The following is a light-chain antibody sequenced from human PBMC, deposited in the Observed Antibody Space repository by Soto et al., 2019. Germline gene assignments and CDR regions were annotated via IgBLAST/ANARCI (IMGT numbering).Light chain of an antibody. CDR3: QHYNILLIP. J-gene: IGKJ5*01. CDR2: GTS. CDR1: QSVASN. Sequence: VVKISVAALSVTTGESVTLSCRASQSVASNLAWYQQKPGQAPRLLIYGTSTRATGVPARFSGSGSGTDFTLTISSLQAADFAGYHCQHYNILLIPFCHVGLLEI. V-gene: IGKV3-15*01.